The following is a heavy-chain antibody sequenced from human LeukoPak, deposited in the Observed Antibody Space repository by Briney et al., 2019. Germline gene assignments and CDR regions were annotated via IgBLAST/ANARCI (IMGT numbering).Heavy chain of an antibody. CDR1: GFTFSSYG. V-gene: IGHV3-30*18. D-gene: IGHD6-19*01. CDR3: AKVGSGWTTEYFQH. Sequence: GGSLRLSCAASGFTFSSYGMHWVRQAPGKGLEWVAVISYDGSNKYYADSVKGRFTISRDNSKNTLYLQMNSLRAEDTAVYYCAKVGSGWTTEYFQHWGQGTLVTVSS. J-gene: IGHJ1*01. CDR2: ISYDGSNK.